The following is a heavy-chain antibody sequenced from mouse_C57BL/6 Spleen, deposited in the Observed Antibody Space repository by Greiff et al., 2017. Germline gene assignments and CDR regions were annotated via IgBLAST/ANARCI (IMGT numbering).Heavy chain of an antibody. Sequence: VQLVESGPGLVAPSQSLSITCTVSGFSFTSYGVHWVRPPPGKGLEWLVVIWSDGSTTYNSALPSRLSISQDNSKSHVFLKMNSLQTDDTAMYYCARQGGGAFAYWGQGTLVTVSA. V-gene: IGHV2-6-1*01. CDR2: IWSDGST. CDR1: GFSFTSYG. J-gene: IGHJ3*01. CDR3: ARQGGGAFAY.